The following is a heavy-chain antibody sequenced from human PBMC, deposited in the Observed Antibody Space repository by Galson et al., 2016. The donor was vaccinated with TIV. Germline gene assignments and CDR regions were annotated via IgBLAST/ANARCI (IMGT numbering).Heavy chain of an antibody. CDR3: AGDRGYSGYDWAFDY. CDR1: GGTFSSYA. J-gene: IGHJ4*02. D-gene: IGHD5-12*01. CDR2: IIHIFGTA. V-gene: IGHV1-69*13. Sequence: SVKVSCKASGGTFSSYAISWVRQAPGQGLEWMGGIIHIFGTANYAQKFQGRVTITADESTSTACMELSSLRSEDTAAYYCAGDRGYSGYDWAFDYWGQGTLVTVSS.